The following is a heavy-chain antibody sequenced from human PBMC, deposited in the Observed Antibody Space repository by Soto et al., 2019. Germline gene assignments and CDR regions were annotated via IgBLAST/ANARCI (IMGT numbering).Heavy chain of an antibody. J-gene: IGHJ4*02. Sequence: EVQLLESGGGLVQPGGSLRLSCAASGFTFSRHAMSWVRQAPGKGLEWVSTLSAFDNTYYADSVKGRFIISRDISKNTLSLQMNSLRVDATAVYYCAKDPRAYSTNMGYYFDYWGQGSLVNVSS. CDR1: GFTFSRHA. D-gene: IGHD6-13*01. V-gene: IGHV3-23*01. CDR2: LSAFDNT. CDR3: AKDPRAYSTNMGYYFDY.